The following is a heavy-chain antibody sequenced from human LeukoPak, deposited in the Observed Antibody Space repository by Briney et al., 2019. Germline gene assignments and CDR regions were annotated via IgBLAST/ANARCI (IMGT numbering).Heavy chain of an antibody. J-gene: IGHJ4*02. V-gene: IGHV3-23*01. CDR3: AKDQTPYY. CDR2: ISGSGDST. CDR1: GFTFSSYA. Sequence: PGGSLRLSCAASGFTFSSYAMTCVRQAPGKGLEWVSGISGSGDSTYYADSVKGRFTISRDNSKNTLHLQMNSLRAEDTAVYYCAKDQTPYYWGQGTLVTVSS.